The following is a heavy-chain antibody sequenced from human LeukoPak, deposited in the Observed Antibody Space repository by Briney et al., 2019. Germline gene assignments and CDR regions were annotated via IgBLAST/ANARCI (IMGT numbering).Heavy chain of an antibody. CDR3: ARDLSSRDAY. J-gene: IGHJ4*02. V-gene: IGHV3-7*03. CDR1: GFILSNYW. D-gene: IGHD2-15*01. Sequence: GGSLRLSCAASGFILSNYWMSWVRQAPGKGLEWVACISQDGRNTYYVDSVKGRFTISKDYAKNSLCLQMDSLRADDTAIYYRARDLSSRDAYWGQGTLVTVSS. CDR2: ISQDGRNT.